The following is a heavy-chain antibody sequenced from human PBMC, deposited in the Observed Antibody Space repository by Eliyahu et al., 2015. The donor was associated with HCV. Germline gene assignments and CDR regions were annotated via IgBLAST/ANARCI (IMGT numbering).Heavy chain of an antibody. Sequence: QVQLVQSGAEVKKPGASVRISCKASGYTFTSYSIHWVRQAPGQRLEWMGWINAGNGNTKYSQKFQGRVTFARDTSASTAYMELSSLSSEDTAVHYCARGPSSGWPFDYWGQGTLVTVSS. CDR2: INAGNGNT. CDR1: GYTFTSYS. V-gene: IGHV1-3*01. CDR3: ARGPSSGWPFDY. J-gene: IGHJ4*02. D-gene: IGHD6-19*01.